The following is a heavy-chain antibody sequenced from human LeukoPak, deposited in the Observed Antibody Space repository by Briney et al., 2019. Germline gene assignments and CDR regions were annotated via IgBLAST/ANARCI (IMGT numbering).Heavy chain of an antibody. Sequence: QAGGSLRLSCAASGFTFGRYAMTWVRQAPGRGLEGVSIISDDGGATYYADSVKGRFTISRDNSKNTLYLQMNTLRAEDTAVYYCAKGQRVVVPSTRILDVWGKGTTVTVSS. CDR2: ISDDGGAT. J-gene: IGHJ6*03. V-gene: IGHV3-23*01. D-gene: IGHD2-15*01. CDR3: AKGQRVVVPSTRILDV. CDR1: GFTFGRYA.